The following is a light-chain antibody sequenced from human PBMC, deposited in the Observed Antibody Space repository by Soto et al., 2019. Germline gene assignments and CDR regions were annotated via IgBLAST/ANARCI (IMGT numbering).Light chain of an antibody. J-gene: IGKJ1*01. CDR3: QQYNSYPE. Sequence: DLQMTQSPSTLSASVGDRVTITCRASQSISSWLAWYQQKPGKAPKLLIYKASSLESGVPSRFSGSGSGTEFTLTISSLQPDDFATYYCQQYNSYPEFGQGTKVEIK. CDR1: QSISSW. CDR2: KAS. V-gene: IGKV1-5*03.